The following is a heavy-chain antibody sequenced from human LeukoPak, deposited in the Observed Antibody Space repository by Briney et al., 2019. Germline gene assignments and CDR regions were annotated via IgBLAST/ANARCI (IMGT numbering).Heavy chain of an antibody. CDR3: AKPPITIFGVIHYYYMDV. V-gene: IGHV3-48*01. CDR2: ISSTSSNI. D-gene: IGHD3-3*01. J-gene: IGHJ6*03. CDR1: GFTFNSYS. Sequence: GGSLRLSCAASGFTFNSYSMNWVRQAPGKGLEWVSYISSTSSNIYYADSVKGRFTISRDNAKNSLYLQINSLRAEDTAVYYCAKPPITIFGVIHYYYMDVWGKGTTVTVSS.